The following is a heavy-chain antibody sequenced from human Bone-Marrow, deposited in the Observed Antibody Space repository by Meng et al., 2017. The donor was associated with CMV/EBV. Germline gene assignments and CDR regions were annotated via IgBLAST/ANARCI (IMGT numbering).Heavy chain of an antibody. D-gene: IGHD2-2*01. CDR2: INPNSGGT. CDR3: ARGISRNDYYCSSTSCSFDY. CDR1: TGYY. J-gene: IGHJ4*02. V-gene: IGHV1-2*02. Sequence: TGYYRHWVRQAPGQGLEWMGWINPNSGGTNYAQKFQGRVTMTRDTSISTAYMELSRLRSDDTAVHYCARGISRNDYYCSSTSCSFDYWGQGTLVTVSS.